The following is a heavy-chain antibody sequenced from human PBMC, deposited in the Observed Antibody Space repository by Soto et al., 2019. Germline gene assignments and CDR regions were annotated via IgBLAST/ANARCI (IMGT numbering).Heavy chain of an antibody. D-gene: IGHD1-26*01. V-gene: IGHV4-61*01. J-gene: IGHJ4*02. CDR3: ARAIQSYLQADF. Sequence: QVQLQESGPGLVKPSETLSLTCTVSGGSVNSGSNYWTWIRQPPGRGLEWIGYVYKDGFTNYNPSLKSRVTISLDTSKRQFSLRLTGVTAADTAVYFCARAIQSYLQADFWGQGTLVSV. CDR1: GGSVNSGSNY. CDR2: VYKDGFT.